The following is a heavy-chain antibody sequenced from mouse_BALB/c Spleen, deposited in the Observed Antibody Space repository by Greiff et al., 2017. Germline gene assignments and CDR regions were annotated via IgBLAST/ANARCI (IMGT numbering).Heavy chain of an antibody. V-gene: IGHV1-5*01. CDR1: GYSFTSYW. D-gene: IGHD2-14*01. J-gene: IGHJ3*01. Sequence: EVQLQQPGAELVRPGASVKMSCKASGYSFTSYWMHWVKQRPGQGLEWIGAIYPGNSDTSYNQKFKGKAKLTAVTSASTAYMELSSLTNEDSAVYYCTALYDWFAYWGQGTLVTVSA. CDR2: IYPGNSDT. CDR3: TALYDWFAY.